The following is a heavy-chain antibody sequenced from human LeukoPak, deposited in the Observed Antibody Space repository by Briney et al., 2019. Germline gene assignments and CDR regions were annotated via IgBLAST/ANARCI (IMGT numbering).Heavy chain of an antibody. CDR3: ARDKNRITMVRGVGYYFDY. D-gene: IGHD3-10*01. V-gene: IGHV1-3*01. Sequence: GASVKVSCKASGYTFTSYAMHWVRQAPGQRLEWMGWINAGNGNTKYSQKFQGRVTITRDTSASTAHMELSSLRSGDTAVYYCARDKNRITMVRGVGYYFDYWGQGTLVTVSS. J-gene: IGHJ4*02. CDR2: INAGNGNT. CDR1: GYTFTSYA.